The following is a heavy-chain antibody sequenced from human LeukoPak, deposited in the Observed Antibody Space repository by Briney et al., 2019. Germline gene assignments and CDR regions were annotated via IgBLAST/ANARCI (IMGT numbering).Heavy chain of an antibody. CDR1: GFTFDDYA. Sequence: PGRSLRLSCAASGFTFDDYAMHWVRQAPGKGLEWVSSINWNSNSIDYADSVKGRFTISRDNAKNSLYLQLNSLRAEDMALYYCARGRYYHDTSGYYSLDYWGQGTLVTVSS. CDR3: ARGRYYHDTSGYYSLDY. D-gene: IGHD3-22*01. V-gene: IGHV3-9*03. J-gene: IGHJ4*02. CDR2: INWNSNSI.